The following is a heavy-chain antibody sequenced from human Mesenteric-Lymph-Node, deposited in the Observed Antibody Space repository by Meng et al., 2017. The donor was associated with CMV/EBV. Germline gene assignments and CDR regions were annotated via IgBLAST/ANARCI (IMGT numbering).Heavy chain of an antibody. D-gene: IGHD3-10*01. CDR1: GFTFSSYG. V-gene: IGHV3-23*01. CDR3: AKLGSGWFGERRDFDY. J-gene: IGHJ4*02. CDR2: VGGGGSAT. Sequence: GESLKISCAASGFTFSSYGMSWIRQAPGKGLEWVSVVGGGGSATSYADSVRGRFTISRDNSKNTLYLQMNSLTAEDTAIYYCAKLGSGWFGERRDFDYWGQGTLVTVSS.